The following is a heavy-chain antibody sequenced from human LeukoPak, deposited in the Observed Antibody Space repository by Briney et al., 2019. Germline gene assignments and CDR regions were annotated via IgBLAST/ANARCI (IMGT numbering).Heavy chain of an antibody. J-gene: IGHJ3*02. D-gene: IGHD3-10*01. CDR1: GYTFTSYG. Sequence: ASVKVSCKASGYTFTSYGISWVRQAPGQGLEWMGWISAYNGNTNYAQKLQGRVTMTTDTSTGTAYMELRSLRSDDTAVYYCARDLYYGSGSYPNAFDIWGQGTMVTVSS. CDR2: ISAYNGNT. CDR3: ARDLYYGSGSYPNAFDI. V-gene: IGHV1-18*01.